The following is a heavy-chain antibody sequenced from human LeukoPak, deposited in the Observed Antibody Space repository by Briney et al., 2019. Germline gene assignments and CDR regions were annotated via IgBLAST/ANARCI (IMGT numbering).Heavy chain of an antibody. CDR1: GGSISISY. Sequence: SETLSLTCTVSGGSISISYWTWIRQPPGKGLEWIGYIYYNGNANYNPSLKSRVTISVDTSKNQFSLKLSSVTAADTAVYYCARGARRFLEWLSPFDYWGQGTLVTVSS. CDR3: ARGARRFLEWLSPFDY. CDR2: IYYNGNA. V-gene: IGHV4-59*08. D-gene: IGHD3-3*01. J-gene: IGHJ4*02.